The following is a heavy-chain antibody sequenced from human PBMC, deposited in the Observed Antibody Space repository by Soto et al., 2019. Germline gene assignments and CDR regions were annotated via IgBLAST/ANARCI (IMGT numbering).Heavy chain of an antibody. D-gene: IGHD3-10*01. CDR2: IYYSGST. Sequence: LSLTCTVSGGSIGSYYWSWIRQPPGKGLEWIGYIYYSGSTNYNPSLKSRVTISVDTSKNQFSLKLSSVTAADTAVYYCARAGGSGSPIDYWGQGTLVTVSS. CDR3: ARAGGSGSPIDY. CDR1: GGSIGSYY. V-gene: IGHV4-59*01. J-gene: IGHJ4*02.